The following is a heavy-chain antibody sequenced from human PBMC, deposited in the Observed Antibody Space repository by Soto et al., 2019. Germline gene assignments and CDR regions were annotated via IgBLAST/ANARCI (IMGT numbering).Heavy chain of an antibody. CDR2: IWYDGSNK. CDR3: ARDKAPGTDYFDY. Sequence: QVQLVESGGGVVQPGRSLRLSCAASGFTFSSYGMHGVRQAPGKGLEWVAVIWYDGSNKYYADSVKGRFTISRDNSKNTLYLQMNSLRAEDTAVYYCARDKAPGTDYFDYWGQGTLVTVSS. D-gene: IGHD6-13*01. J-gene: IGHJ4*02. CDR1: GFTFSSYG. V-gene: IGHV3-33*01.